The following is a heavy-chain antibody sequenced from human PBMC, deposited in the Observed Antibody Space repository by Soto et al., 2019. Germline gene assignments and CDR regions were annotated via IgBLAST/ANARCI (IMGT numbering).Heavy chain of an antibody. Sequence: GGSLRLSCAASGFTFSSYAMSWVRQAPGKGLEWVSAISGSGGSTYYADSVKGRFTISRDNAKNSLYLQMNSLRAEDAAVYYCARDGNSSGWYNWFDPWGQGTLVTVSS. CDR3: ARDGNSSGWYNWFDP. J-gene: IGHJ5*02. D-gene: IGHD6-19*01. CDR2: ISGSGGST. V-gene: IGHV3-23*01. CDR1: GFTFSSYA.